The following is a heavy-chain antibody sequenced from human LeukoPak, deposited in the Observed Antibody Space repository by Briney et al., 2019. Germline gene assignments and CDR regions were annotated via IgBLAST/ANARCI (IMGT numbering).Heavy chain of an antibody. D-gene: IGHD3-3*01. CDR2: IYYSGST. CDR3: ARRPYYDFWSGYYLL. Sequence: SETLSLTCAVSGGSISSGGYSWGWIRQPPGKGLEWIGSIYYSGSTYYNPSLKSRVTISVDTSKNQFSLKLSSVTAADTAVYYCARRPYYDFWSGYYLLWGQGTLVAVSS. J-gene: IGHJ4*02. CDR1: GGSISSGGYS. V-gene: IGHV4-39*01.